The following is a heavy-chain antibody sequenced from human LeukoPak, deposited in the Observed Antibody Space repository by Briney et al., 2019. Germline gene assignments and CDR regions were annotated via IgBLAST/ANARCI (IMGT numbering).Heavy chain of an antibody. D-gene: IGHD2-15*01. CDR3: AKNDGGSWYSAFDY. J-gene: IGHJ4*02. Sequence: PGGSLRLSCAASGFTFSSHSMNWVRQAPGKGLEWVSYISSSSSTIYYADSVKGRFTISRDNAKNSLYLQMNSLRAEDTAVYYCAKNDGGSWYSAFDYWGQGTLVTVSS. CDR2: ISSSSSTI. CDR1: GFTFSSHS. V-gene: IGHV3-48*01.